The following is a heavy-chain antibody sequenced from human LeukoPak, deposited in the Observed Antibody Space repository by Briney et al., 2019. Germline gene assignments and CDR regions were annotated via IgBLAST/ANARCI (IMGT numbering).Heavy chain of an antibody. Sequence: ASVKVSCKASGYTFTSYYMHWVRQAPGQGPEWMGIINPSGGSTSYAQKFQGRVTMTRDMSTSTVYMELSSLRSEDTAVYYCARVDPTVVYDYWGQGTLVTVSS. CDR2: INPSGGST. D-gene: IGHD4-23*01. J-gene: IGHJ4*02. V-gene: IGHV1-46*01. CDR3: ARVDPTVVYDY. CDR1: GYTFTSYY.